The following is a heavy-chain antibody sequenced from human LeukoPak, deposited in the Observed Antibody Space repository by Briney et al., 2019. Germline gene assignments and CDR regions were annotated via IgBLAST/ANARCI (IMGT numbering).Heavy chain of an antibody. J-gene: IGHJ4*02. CDR2: IHFDGSTK. D-gene: IGHD2-8*01. Sequence: TGGSLRLSCAASGFTFSSYGMHWVRQAPGKGLEWVAFIHFDGSTKYSGDSVKGRFTVSRDNSKNTLYPQMNSLRPEDTAVYYCAKDQCTKTSCDGYPGHWGQGTLVTVSS. CDR1: GFTFSSYG. CDR3: AKDQCTKTSCDGYPGH. V-gene: IGHV3-30*02.